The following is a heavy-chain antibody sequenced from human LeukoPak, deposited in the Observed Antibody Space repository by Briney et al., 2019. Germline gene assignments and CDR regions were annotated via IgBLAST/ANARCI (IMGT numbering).Heavy chain of an antibody. CDR3: ARHELPPPYYYDSSGFPPDY. Sequence: PSETLSLTCAVYGGSFSGYYWSWIRQPPGKGLEWIGEINHSGSTNYNPSLKSRVTISVDTSKNQFSLKLSSVTAADTAVYYCARHELPPPYYYDSSGFPPDYWGQGTLVTVSS. J-gene: IGHJ4*02. V-gene: IGHV4-34*01. D-gene: IGHD3-22*01. CDR1: GGSFSGYY. CDR2: INHSGST.